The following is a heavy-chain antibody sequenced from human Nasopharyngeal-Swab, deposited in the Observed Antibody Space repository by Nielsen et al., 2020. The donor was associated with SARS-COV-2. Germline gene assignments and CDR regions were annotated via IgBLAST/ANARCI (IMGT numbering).Heavy chain of an antibody. V-gene: IGHV1-18*01. CDR2: ISAYNGNT. D-gene: IGHD6-19*01. J-gene: IGHJ6*03. Sequence: ASVKVSCKASGYTFTSYGISWVRQAPGQGLEWMGWISAYNGNTNYAQKLQGRVTMTTDTSTSTAYMELRSLRSDDTAVYYCARGREKSSGWTGVDYYYMDVWGKGTTVTVSS. CDR1: GYTFTSYG. CDR3: ARGREKSSGWTGVDYYYMDV.